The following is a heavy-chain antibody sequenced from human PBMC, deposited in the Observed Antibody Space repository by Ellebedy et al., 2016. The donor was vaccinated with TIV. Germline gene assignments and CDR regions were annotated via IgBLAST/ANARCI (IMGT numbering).Heavy chain of an antibody. J-gene: IGHJ4*02. CDR3: ARGSSMVRGVSPIDY. CDR1: GGSFSGYY. V-gene: IGHV4-34*01. CDR2: INHSGST. Sequence: SETLSLXCAVYGGSFSGYYWSWIRQPPGKGLEWIGEINHSGSTNYNPSLKSRVTISVDTSKNQFSLKLSSVTAADTAVYYCARGSSMVRGVSPIDYWGQGTLVTVSS. D-gene: IGHD3-10*01.